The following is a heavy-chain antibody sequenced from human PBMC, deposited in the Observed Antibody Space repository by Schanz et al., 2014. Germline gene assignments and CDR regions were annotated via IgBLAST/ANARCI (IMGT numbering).Heavy chain of an antibody. D-gene: IGHD3-22*01. J-gene: IGHJ6*02. CDR1: RFTLTSYA. CDR2: ISGSGGST. V-gene: IGHV3-23*01. CDR3: AKIRYDSSGYYLPYYGMDV. Sequence: EVQLLESGGGLVQPGGSLRLSCAASRFTLTSYALTWVRQAPGKGLEWVAGISGSGGSTDYADSVKGRFIIPRDNSKNTLYLQMNSLRAEDTAVYYCAKIRYDSSGYYLPYYGMDVWGQGTTVIVSS.